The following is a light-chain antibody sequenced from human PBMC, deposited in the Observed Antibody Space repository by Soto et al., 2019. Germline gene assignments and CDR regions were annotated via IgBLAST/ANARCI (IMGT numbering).Light chain of an antibody. CDR3: QQYDTYVYK. CDR1: QSLSSW. Sequence: DIQMTQSPPTVSASVGDRVTITCRAIQSLSSWLAWFQQKPGEAPRLLIYRASHLETGVPSRFSGSGSGTECCLTISSQQPDDLATYYCQQYDTYVYKFGQGTKLEIK. J-gene: IGKJ2*01. CDR2: RAS. V-gene: IGKV1-5*03.